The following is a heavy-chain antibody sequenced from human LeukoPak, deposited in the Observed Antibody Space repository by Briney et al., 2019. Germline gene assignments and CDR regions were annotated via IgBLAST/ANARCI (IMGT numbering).Heavy chain of an antibody. Sequence: SETLSLTCTVSGGSISSYYWSWTRQPPGKGLEWIGYIYYSGSTNYNPSLKSRVTISVDTSKNQFSLKLSSVTAADTAVYYCARSNLGAFDIWGQGTMVTVSS. D-gene: IGHD3-16*01. CDR3: ARSNLGAFDI. J-gene: IGHJ3*02. CDR1: GGSISSYY. CDR2: IYYSGST. V-gene: IGHV4-59*01.